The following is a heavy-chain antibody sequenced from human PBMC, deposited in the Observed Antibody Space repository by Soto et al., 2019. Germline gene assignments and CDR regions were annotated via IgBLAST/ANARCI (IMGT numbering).Heavy chain of an antibody. V-gene: IGHV4-59*08. Sequence: QVQLQESGPGLVKPSETLSLTCTVSGGSISSYYWSWIRQPPGKGLEWIGYIYYSGSTNYNPSLKSRVTISVDTSKNQFSLKLSSVTAADTAVYYCARCGSPRYCSSTSCRRARDYYYYYMDVWGKGTTVTVSS. J-gene: IGHJ6*03. D-gene: IGHD2-2*01. CDR2: IYYSGST. CDR3: ARCGSPRYCSSTSCRRARDYYYYYMDV. CDR1: GGSISSYY.